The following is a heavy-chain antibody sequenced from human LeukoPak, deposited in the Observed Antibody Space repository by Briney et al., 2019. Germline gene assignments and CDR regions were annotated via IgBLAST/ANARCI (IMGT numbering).Heavy chain of an antibody. CDR1: GGTFSSYA. CDR3: ARSRMVETASYMDV. Sequence: ASVKVSCKASGGTFSSYAISWVRQAPGQGLEWMGRIIPIFGTANYAQKFQGRVTITTDESTSTAYMELSSLRAEDTAVYYCARSRMVETASYMDVWGKGTTVTVSS. CDR2: IIPIFGTA. J-gene: IGHJ6*03. V-gene: IGHV1-69*05. D-gene: IGHD5-18*01.